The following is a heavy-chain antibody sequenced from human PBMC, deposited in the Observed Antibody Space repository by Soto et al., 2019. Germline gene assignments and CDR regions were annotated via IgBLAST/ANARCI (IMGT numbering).Heavy chain of an antibody. CDR3: AREKQVQLWLVGQFDY. D-gene: IGHD5-18*01. Sequence: PGGSLRLSCAASGFTFSSYGMHWVRQAPGKGLEWVAVIWYDGSNKYYADSVKGRFTISRDSSKNTLYLQMNSLRAEDTAVYYCAREKQVQLWLVGQFDYWGQGTLVTVSS. J-gene: IGHJ4*02. CDR2: IWYDGSNK. V-gene: IGHV3-33*01. CDR1: GFTFSSYG.